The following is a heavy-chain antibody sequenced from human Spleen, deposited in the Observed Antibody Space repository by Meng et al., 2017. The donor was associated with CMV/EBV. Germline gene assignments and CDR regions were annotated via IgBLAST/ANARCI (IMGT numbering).Heavy chain of an antibody. D-gene: IGHD2-15*01. V-gene: IGHV1-2*02. CDR2: INPNRGDT. J-gene: IGHJ5*02. Sequence: ASVKVSCKASGYTFIGYYMHWVRQAPGQGLEWMGWINPNRGDTNSAQKFQGRVTMTRDTSVSTAYMDLSSLRSEDTAVCYCARSHCSGGSCYYVTPFDPWGQGSQVTVSS. CDR1: GYTFIGYY. CDR3: ARSHCSGGSCYYVTPFDP.